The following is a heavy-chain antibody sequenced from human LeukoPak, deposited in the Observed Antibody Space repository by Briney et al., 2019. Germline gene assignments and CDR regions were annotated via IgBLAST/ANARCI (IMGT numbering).Heavy chain of an antibody. CDR2: INPNSGGT. D-gene: IGHD6-19*01. J-gene: IGHJ4*02. CDR1: GYTFTGYY. CDR3: ARDSSGWSSYFDY. Sequence: ASVKVSCKAPGYTFTGYYMHWVRQAPGQGLEWMGWINPNSGGTNYAQKFQGRVTMTRDTSISTAYMELSRLRSDDTAVYYCARDSSGWSSYFDYWGQGTLVTVSS. V-gene: IGHV1-2*02.